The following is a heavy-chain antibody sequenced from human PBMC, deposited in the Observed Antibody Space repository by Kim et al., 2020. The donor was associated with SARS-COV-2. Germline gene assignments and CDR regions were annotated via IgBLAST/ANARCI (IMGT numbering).Heavy chain of an antibody. J-gene: IGHJ4*02. D-gene: IGHD4-17*01. CDR2: ISNSRSSI. CDR1: GFIFSSYS. Sequence: GGSLRLSCAASGFIFSSYSMNWVRQAPGKGLEWVSYISNSRSSISYADSVKGRFTISRDYAKNSLYLQMNNLRAEDTAVYYCARCPLEDYGDYVYFDYWGQGTLVTVSS. CDR3: ARCPLEDYGDYVYFDY. V-gene: IGHV3-48*04.